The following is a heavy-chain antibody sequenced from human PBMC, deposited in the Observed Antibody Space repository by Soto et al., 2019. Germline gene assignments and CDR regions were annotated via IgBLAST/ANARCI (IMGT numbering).Heavy chain of an antibody. CDR3: VKAQERSAQYFAVVITAFDF. CDR1: GFSFSNYG. V-gene: IGHV3-30*18. CDR2: ISHDGNSH. J-gene: IGHJ3*01. D-gene: IGHD3-22*01. Sequence: GESLKISCEGSGFSFSNYGIHWVRQAPGKGLEWVAVISHDGNSHHLADSVRGRFTISRDNSKNTVFLHMTSLRREDSAVYHCVKAQERSAQYFAVVITAFDFWGQGTMVT.